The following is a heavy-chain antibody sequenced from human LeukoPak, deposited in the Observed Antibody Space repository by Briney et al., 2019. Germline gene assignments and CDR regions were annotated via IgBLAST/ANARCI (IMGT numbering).Heavy chain of an antibody. Sequence: ASVKVSCKASGYTFTGYYMRWVRQAPGQGLEWMGWINPNSGGTNYAQKFQGRVTMTRDTSISTAYMELSRLRSDDTAVYYCARTWSPIAARRWVNWFDPWGQGTLVTVSS. CDR2: INPNSGGT. V-gene: IGHV1-2*02. CDR3: ARTWSPIAARRWVNWFDP. J-gene: IGHJ5*02. CDR1: GYTFTGYY. D-gene: IGHD6-6*01.